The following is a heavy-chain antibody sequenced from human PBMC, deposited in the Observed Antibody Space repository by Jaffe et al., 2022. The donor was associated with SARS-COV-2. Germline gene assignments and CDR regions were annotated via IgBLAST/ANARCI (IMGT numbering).Heavy chain of an antibody. Sequence: QVQLVESGGGVVQPGRSLRLSCAASGFTFSRCGMHWVRQAPGKGLEWVALISNDGRNKWYADSVKGRFTISRDNSKNTVYLQMNSLRAEDTALYYCAKEDIVVAHDGFDIWGQGTMVTVSS. CDR1: GFTFSRCG. CDR3: AKEDIVVAHDGFDI. J-gene: IGHJ3*02. V-gene: IGHV3-30*18. CDR2: ISNDGRNK. D-gene: IGHD2-15*01.